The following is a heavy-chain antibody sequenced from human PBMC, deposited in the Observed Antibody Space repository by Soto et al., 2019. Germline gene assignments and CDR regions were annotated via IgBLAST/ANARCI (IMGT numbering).Heavy chain of an antibody. CDR2: INPGGGST. CDR3: ARGLAVAYSPALL. CDR1: GYTFTSYY. J-gene: IGHJ4*02. D-gene: IGHD6-19*01. Sequence: ASVEVSCKASGYTFTSYYMHWVLQAPGQGLEWMGVINPGGGSTSYAQKLHGRVPITRDTSTSTVYMELSSLRSEDTAVYYCARGLAVAYSPALLWGQGTLVTVSS. V-gene: IGHV1-46*01.